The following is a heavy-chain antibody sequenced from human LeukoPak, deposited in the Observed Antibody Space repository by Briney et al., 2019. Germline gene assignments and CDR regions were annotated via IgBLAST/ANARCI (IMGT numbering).Heavy chain of an antibody. V-gene: IGHV3-23*01. J-gene: IGHJ5*02. CDR3: AKDGCDFWSAYQIDL. D-gene: IGHD3-3*01. Sequence: SGGSLRLSCAASGFSSSNYAMTWVRQAPGKGLEWVSAISGSDGSTYYSDSVTGRFTISRDNSKNTLYLQMTSLRTDDTAVYYCAKDGCDFWSAYQIDLWGQGTLVTVSS. CDR2: ISGSDGST. CDR1: GFSSSNYA.